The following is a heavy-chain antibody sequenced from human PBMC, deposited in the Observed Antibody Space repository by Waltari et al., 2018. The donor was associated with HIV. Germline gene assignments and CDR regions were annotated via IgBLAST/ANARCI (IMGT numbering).Heavy chain of an antibody. CDR3: ARGFGCGGDCYYFDY. CDR2: IYSGGST. J-gene: IGHJ4*02. D-gene: IGHD2-21*02. CDR1: GFIVSSNY. V-gene: IGHV3-53*01. Sequence: EVQPVESGGGLIQPGGSLRLSCAGAGFIVSSNYMSWVPQAPGKGLEWVSVIYSGGSTYYADSVKGRFTISRDNSKNTLYLQMNSLRAEDTAVYYCARGFGCGGDCYYFDYWGQGTLVTVSS.